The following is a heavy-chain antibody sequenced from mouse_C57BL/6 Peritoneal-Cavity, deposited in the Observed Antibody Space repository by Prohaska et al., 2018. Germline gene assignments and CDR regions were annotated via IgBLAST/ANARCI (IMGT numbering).Heavy chain of an antibody. Sequence: QVQLQQSVAELVRPGASVTLSCKASGSTFTDYEMHWVKQTPVHGLEWIGAIDPETGGTAYNQKFKGKAILAADKGSSTAYMEVRRLISEDSAVYYRSGGGDGSSYGYVDGWGTGTTLTASS. CDR2: IDPETGGT. D-gene: IGHD1-1*01. V-gene: IGHV1-15*01. CDR3: SGGGDGSSYGYVDG. CDR1: GSTFTDYE. J-gene: IGHJ1*03.